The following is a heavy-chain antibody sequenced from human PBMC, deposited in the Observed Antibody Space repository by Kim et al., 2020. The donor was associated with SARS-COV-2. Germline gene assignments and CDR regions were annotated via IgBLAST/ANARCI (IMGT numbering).Heavy chain of an antibody. J-gene: IGHJ4*02. CDR3: ASGDSSGYPY. D-gene: IGHD3-22*01. V-gene: IGHV1-69*01. CDR2: TA. Sequence: TANYAQKFQGRVTITADESTSTAYMELSSLRSEDTAVYYCASGDSSGYPYWGQGTLVTVSS.